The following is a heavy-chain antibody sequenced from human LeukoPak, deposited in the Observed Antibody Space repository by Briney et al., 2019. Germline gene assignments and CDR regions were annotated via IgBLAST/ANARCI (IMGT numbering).Heavy chain of an antibody. CDR2: MNPINGHT. J-gene: IGHJ6*03. CDR3: ARPTSRPSNYHHMDV. V-gene: IGHV1-8*01. D-gene: IGHD6-13*01. Sequence: GASVKVSCKASGCTFTSFDINWVRQAPGQGLECMGWMNPINGHTGYAQKFQGRVTMTGDTATSTAYMELSSLTYEGTAVYYCARPTSRPSNYHHMDVWGKGTTVTVSS. CDR1: GCTFTSFD.